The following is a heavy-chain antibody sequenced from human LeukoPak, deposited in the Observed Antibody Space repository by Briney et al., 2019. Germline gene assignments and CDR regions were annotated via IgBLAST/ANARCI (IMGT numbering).Heavy chain of an antibody. CDR2: INPNSGGT. Sequence: GASVKVSCKASGYTFTDYYLHWVRQAPGQGLEWMGWINPNSGGTNSAQTFQGRVTMTRDTSITTAYLDLSRLRSDDTAVYYCARGYYYDSSGYYFSFDIWGQGTMVTVSS. CDR1: GYTFTDYY. CDR3: ARGYYYDSSGYYFSFDI. V-gene: IGHV1-2*02. D-gene: IGHD3-22*01. J-gene: IGHJ3*02.